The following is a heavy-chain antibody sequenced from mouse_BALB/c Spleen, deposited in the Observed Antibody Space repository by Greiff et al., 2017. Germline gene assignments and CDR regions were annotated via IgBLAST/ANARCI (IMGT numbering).Heavy chain of an antibody. CDR2: IYPGDGDT. Sequence: QVQLKESGAELVRPGSSVKISCKASGYAFSSYWMNWVKQRPGQGLEWIGQIYPGDGDTNYNGKFKGKATLTADKSSSTAYMQLSSLTSEDSAVYFCAREGDYYGPMDYWGQGTSVTVSS. CDR1: GYAFSSYW. V-gene: IGHV1-80*01. CDR3: AREGDYYGPMDY. D-gene: IGHD1-2*01. J-gene: IGHJ4*01.